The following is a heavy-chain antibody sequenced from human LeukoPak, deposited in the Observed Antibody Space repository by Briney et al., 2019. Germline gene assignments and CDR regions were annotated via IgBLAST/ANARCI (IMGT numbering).Heavy chain of an antibody. V-gene: IGHV3-66*01. D-gene: IGHD1-20*01. J-gene: IGHJ3*02. CDR1: GFTFSTYW. CDR2: IYSGGTT. CDR3: ARANWNDDAFDI. Sequence: PGGSLRLSCAASGFTFSTYWMHWVRQAPGKGLEWVSVIYSGGTTYYADSVKGRFTISRDNSKNTLYLQMNSLRADDTAVYYCARANWNDDAFDIWGQGTMVTVP.